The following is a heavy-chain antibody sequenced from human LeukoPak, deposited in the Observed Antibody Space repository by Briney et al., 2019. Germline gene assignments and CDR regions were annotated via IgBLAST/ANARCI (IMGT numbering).Heavy chain of an antibody. D-gene: IGHD3-22*01. J-gene: IGHJ6*03. V-gene: IGHV4-34*01. Sequence: PSETLSLTCAVYGGSFSGYYWSWIRQPPGKGLEWIGEINHSGSTNYNPSLKSRVTISVDTSKNQFSLKLSSVTAADTAVYYCARSYYYDSGGYPDYYYHYYMDVWGKGTTVTISS. CDR3: ARSYYYDSGGYPDYYYHYYMDV. CDR2: INHSGST. CDR1: GGSFSGYY.